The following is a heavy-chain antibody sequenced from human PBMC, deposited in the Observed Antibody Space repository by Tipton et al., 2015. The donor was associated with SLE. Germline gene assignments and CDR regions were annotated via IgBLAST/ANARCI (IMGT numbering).Heavy chain of an antibody. J-gene: IGHJ3*02. CDR1: GFTFSSYA. V-gene: IGHV3-30*04. CDR2: ISQHGDNK. CDR3: ARPPSSGYALEI. Sequence: SLRLSCAASGFTFSSYAMYWVRQAPGKGLEWVASISQHGDNKFYADSVKGRFSISRDNSENTVYLQMDTLRVDDTAVYNCARPPSSGYALEIWGQGTTVTVSS. D-gene: IGHD3-22*01.